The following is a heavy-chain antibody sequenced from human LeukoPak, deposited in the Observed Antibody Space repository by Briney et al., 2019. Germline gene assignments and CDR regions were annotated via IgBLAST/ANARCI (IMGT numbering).Heavy chain of an antibody. J-gene: IGHJ5*02. CDR1: GFTLSNYD. V-gene: IGHV3-21*01. D-gene: IGHD2-2*01. CDR2: ISTSSRYI. CDR3: ARADCSSSTCYLRRSWFDP. Sequence: GGSLRLSCAASGFTLSNYDMDWVRQAPGKGLEWVSSISTSSRYIYYKDSVRGRFTISRDDAKSSLYLEMNSLRAEDTAVYYCARADCSSSTCYLRRSWFDPWGQGTLVTVSS.